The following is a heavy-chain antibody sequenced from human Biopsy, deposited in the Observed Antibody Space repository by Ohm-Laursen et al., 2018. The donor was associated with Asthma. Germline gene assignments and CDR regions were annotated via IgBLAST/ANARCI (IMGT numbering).Heavy chain of an antibody. CDR3: ARTYCDFLTGQVNDAFAL. CDR1: GYTFIHFA. Sequence: SVKVSCKASGYTFIHFAIHWVRQAPGQRLEWMGWINAGDGNTKYSQKFQGRVTITRDTSASTAYTDLRSLRSEDTAMYYCARTYCDFLTGQVNDAFALWGQGTMVTVSS. D-gene: IGHD3-9*01. V-gene: IGHV1-3*01. CDR2: INAGDGNT. J-gene: IGHJ3*01.